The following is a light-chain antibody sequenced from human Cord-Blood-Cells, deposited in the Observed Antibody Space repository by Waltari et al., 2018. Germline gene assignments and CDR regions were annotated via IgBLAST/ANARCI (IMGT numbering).Light chain of an antibody. CDR2: DAS. V-gene: IGKV1-5*01. Sequence: DIQMTQCPSTLSASVGERVTIACRASQSSSSWLAWYQQKPGKDPKLLIYDASSLESGVPTRFSGSGSGTEFTLTISSLQPDDFATYYCQQYNSYSLTFGGGTKVEIK. CDR1: QSSSSW. CDR3: QQYNSYSLT. J-gene: IGKJ4*01.